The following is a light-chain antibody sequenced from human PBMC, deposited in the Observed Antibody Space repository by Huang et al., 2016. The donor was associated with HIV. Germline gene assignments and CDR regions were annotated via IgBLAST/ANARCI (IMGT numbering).Light chain of an antibody. V-gene: IGKV3-20*01. Sequence: EIVLTQSPGTLSLSPGERATLSCRASQSVSSSYLAWYQQKPGQAPRLLIYGASNRATGIPDRFRGIGSGTDFTLTISRLEPEDFAVYFCQQYGSSSLTFGGGTKVEIK. J-gene: IGKJ4*01. CDR1: QSVSSSY. CDR2: GAS. CDR3: QQYGSSSLT.